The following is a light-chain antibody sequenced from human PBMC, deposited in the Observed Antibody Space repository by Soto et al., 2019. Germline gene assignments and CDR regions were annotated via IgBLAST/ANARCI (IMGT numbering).Light chain of an antibody. Sequence: SYELTQPPSVSVAPGQTARITWGGNNIGSKSVHWYQQKAGQAPALVVYDDSDRPSGIPERFSGSNSGNTATLTITRVEAVDEADYYCQVWDSSSDHFGGGTKVTVL. J-gene: IGLJ2*01. CDR3: QVWDSSSDH. V-gene: IGLV3-21*02. CDR2: DDS. CDR1: NIGSKS.